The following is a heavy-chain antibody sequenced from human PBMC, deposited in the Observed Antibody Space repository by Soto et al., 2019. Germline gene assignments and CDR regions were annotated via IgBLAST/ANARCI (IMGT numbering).Heavy chain of an antibody. V-gene: IGHV4-39*01. CDR3: ARHIDDYGYYYYGMDV. CDR2: IYYSGST. J-gene: IGHJ6*02. Sequence: PSETLSLTCTVSGGSISSSSYYWGWIRQPPGKGLEWIGSIYYSGSTYYNPSLKSRVTISVDTSKNQFSLKLSSVTAADTAVYYCARHIDDYGYYYYGMDVWGQGTTVTVSS. CDR1: GGSISSSSYY. D-gene: IGHD4-17*01.